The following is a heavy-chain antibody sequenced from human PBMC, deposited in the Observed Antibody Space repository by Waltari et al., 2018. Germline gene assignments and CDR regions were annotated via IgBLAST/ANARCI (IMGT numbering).Heavy chain of an antibody. Sequence: QVQLQESGPGLVRPSQTLSLTCTVPGGFISSGDYYWSWVRQPPGKGLEWIGYIYYSGSTHYSPSLKSRVSMSVDTSKNQFSLKLHSVTAADTAVYYCARDIRVAVASAPFDYWGQGTLVTVSS. D-gene: IGHD6-19*01. CDR2: IYYSGST. CDR1: GGFISSGDYY. J-gene: IGHJ4*02. V-gene: IGHV4-30-4*08. CDR3: ARDIRVAVASAPFDY.